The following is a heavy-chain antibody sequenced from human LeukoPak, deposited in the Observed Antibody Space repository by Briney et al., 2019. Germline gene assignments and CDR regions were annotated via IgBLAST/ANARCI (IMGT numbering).Heavy chain of an antibody. CDR1: GFTFSSDG. J-gene: IGHJ3*02. V-gene: IGHV3-30*02. Sequence: GGSLRLSSAASGFTFSSDGMHWVRQAPGKGLEWVSLIRYDGSNKYSADSVKGGFTISRDNSKNTLYLQMNSLRAEDTAVYYGAKDLYCSSTSCPPDAFDIWGQGTMVTVSS. D-gene: IGHD2-2*01. CDR3: AKDLYCSSTSCPPDAFDI. CDR2: IRYDGSNK.